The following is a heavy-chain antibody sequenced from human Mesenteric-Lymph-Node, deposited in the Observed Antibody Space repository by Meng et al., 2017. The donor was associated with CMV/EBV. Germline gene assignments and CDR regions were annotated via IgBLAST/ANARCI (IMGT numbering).Heavy chain of an antibody. J-gene: IGHJ6*02. Sequence: SETLSLTCTVSGYSISSGYYWGWLRQPPGKGLEWIGSIYHSGSTYYNPSLKSRVTISVDTSKNQFSLKLSSVTAADTAVYYCARSWGYCSSTSCYFYTYYYYYGMDVWGQGTTVTVSS. V-gene: IGHV4-38-2*02. CDR3: ARSWGYCSSTSCYFYTYYYYYGMDV. CDR1: GYSISSGYY. D-gene: IGHD2-2*01. CDR2: IYHSGST.